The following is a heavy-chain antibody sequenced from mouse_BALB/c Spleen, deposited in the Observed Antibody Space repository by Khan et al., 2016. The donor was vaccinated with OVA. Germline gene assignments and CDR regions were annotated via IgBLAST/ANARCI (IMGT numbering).Heavy chain of an antibody. Sequence: QVQLQQSGAELVRPGVSVKISCKASGYTFTDYAMHWVKQRPAQSLEWIGVINPNYGDADYNQKFQGKASITADRSSSTAYMELDRLTSEDSAIYDGVEGGKFAYWGQGTMVTVSA. CDR3: VEGGKFAY. CDR1: GYTFTDYA. V-gene: IGHV1S137*01. D-gene: IGHD1-1*01. CDR2: INPNYGDA. J-gene: IGHJ3*01.